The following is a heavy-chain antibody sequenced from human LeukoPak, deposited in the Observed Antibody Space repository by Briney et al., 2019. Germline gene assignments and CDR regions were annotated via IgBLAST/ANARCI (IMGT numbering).Heavy chain of an antibody. D-gene: IGHD6-13*01. CDR2: IYYSGST. J-gene: IGHJ3*02. CDR1: GGSISSYY. CDR3: ARGWVSSSWYGDFDI. V-gene: IGHV4-59*08. Sequence: SETLSLTCTVSGGSISSYYWSWIRQPPGKGLEWIGYIYYSGSTNYNPSLKSRVTMSVDTSKNQFSLKLSSVTAADTAVYYCARGWVSSSWYGDFDIWGQGTMVTVSS.